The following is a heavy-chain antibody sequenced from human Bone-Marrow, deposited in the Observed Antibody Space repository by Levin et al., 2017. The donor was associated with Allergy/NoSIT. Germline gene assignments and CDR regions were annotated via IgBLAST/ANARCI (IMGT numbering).Heavy chain of an antibody. D-gene: IGHD2-21*01. CDR3: VRRADVDGFAGDV. CDR1: GFQFDDYY. J-gene: IGHJ4*02. V-gene: IGHV3-11*01. Sequence: PGGSLRLSCAASGFQFDDYYMSWVRKTPGKGLEWISFISSTGFTIFYSDSVKGRFTISRDNAQNSMYLQLDSLRVGDTAIYYCVRRADVDGFAGDVWGQGTLVTVSS. CDR2: ISSTGFTI.